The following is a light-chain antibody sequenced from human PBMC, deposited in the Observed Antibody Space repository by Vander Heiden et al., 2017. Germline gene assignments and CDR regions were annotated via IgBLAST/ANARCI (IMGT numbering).Light chain of an antibody. J-gene: IGKJ2*01. V-gene: IGKV3-20*01. CDR1: QSVSSSY. CDR2: GAS. CDR3: QQDGSSPRT. Sequence: ELVLPQSPGTLSLSPGERATLSCRASQSVSSSYLAWYQQKPGQAPRLLIYGASSRATGIPDRFSGSGSGTDFTLTISRLEPEDFAVYYCQQDGSSPRTFGQGTKLEIK.